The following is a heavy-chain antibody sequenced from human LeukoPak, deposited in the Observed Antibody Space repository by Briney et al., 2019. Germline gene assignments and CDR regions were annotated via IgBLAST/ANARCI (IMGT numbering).Heavy chain of an antibody. CDR2: ISSSGST. Sequence: SSETLSLTCAVYGGSFSGYYWSWIRQPAGKGLEWIGRISSSGSTNYNPSLKSRVTISVDTSKNQFSLKLSSVTAADTAVYFCARGPYSYDSSGAFDIWGQGTMVTVSS. CDR1: GGSFSGYY. CDR3: ARGPYSYDSSGAFDI. V-gene: IGHV4-59*10. D-gene: IGHD3-22*01. J-gene: IGHJ3*02.